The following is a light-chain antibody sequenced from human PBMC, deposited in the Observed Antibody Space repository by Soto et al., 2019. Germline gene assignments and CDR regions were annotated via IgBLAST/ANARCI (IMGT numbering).Light chain of an antibody. CDR1: RSNIGSNY. Sequence: QSVLTQPPSASGTPGQRVTISCSGSRSNIGSNYVYWYQQLPATAPKLVIYRNNQRPSGVPDRFSGSKSGTSASLGISGLQSEDEATYYCAVWDDSLAGWVFGGGTKLTVL. CDR2: RNN. V-gene: IGLV1-47*01. J-gene: IGLJ3*02. CDR3: AVWDDSLAGWV.